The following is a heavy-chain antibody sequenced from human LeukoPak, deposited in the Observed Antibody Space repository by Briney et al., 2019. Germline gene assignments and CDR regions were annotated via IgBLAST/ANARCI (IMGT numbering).Heavy chain of an antibody. D-gene: IGHD6-19*01. V-gene: IGHV4-59*08. Sequence: PSETLSLTCTVSGGSINSYYWSWIRQPPGKGLEWVGYIYYSGSTSYNPSLKSRVTISVDTSKNQFSLKLNSVTAADTAVYYCARRKSSAWSTDAFDIWGQGTMVTVSS. CDR3: ARRKSSAWSTDAFDI. J-gene: IGHJ3*02. CDR2: IYYSGST. CDR1: GGSINSYY.